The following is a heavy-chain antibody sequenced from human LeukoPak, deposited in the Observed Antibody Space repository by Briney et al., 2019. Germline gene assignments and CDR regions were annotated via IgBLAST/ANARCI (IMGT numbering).Heavy chain of an antibody. J-gene: IGHJ3*02. Sequence: GGSLRLSCAASGFTVSSDFMSWVRQAPGKGLEWVSVIYIGGSTYYADSVKGRFTISRDNSKNTLYLQMNSLRAEDTAVYYCARDSYYSGSGSYSRAFDIWGQGTMVTVSS. D-gene: IGHD3-10*01. V-gene: IGHV3-66*01. CDR3: ARDSYYSGSGSYSRAFDI. CDR1: GFTVSSDF. CDR2: IYIGGST.